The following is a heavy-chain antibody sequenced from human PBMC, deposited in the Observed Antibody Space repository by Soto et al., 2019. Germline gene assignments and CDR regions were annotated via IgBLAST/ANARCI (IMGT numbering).Heavy chain of an antibody. Sequence: GESLKISCQASGYTFTNYWIGWVRQMPGKGLEWMGIISPGGSGTRYSPSFQGQVTISADKSITTAYLQWSSLKASDTAMYYCARRASSSSSYYFDYWGQGTLVTVSS. V-gene: IGHV5-51*01. D-gene: IGHD6-13*01. CDR1: GYTFTNYW. CDR2: ISPGGSGT. CDR3: ARRASSSSSYYFDY. J-gene: IGHJ4*02.